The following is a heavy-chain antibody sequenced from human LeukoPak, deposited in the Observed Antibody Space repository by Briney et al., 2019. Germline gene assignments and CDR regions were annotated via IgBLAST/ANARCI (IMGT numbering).Heavy chain of an antibody. D-gene: IGHD3-10*01. CDR1: GFTFSSYG. Sequence: GGSLRLSCAASGFTFSSYGMHWVRQAPGKGLEWVAVISYDGSNKYYADSVKGRFTISRDNSKNTLYLQMNSLRAEDTAVYYCAHTYYYGSGSYSSNDYWGQGTLVTVSS. J-gene: IGHJ4*02. CDR2: ISYDGSNK. V-gene: IGHV3-30*03. CDR3: AHTYYYGSGSYSSNDY.